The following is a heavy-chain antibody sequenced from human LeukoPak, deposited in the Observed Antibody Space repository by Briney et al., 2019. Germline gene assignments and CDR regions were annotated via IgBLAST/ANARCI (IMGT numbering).Heavy chain of an antibody. D-gene: IGHD6-19*01. V-gene: IGHV4-31*03. CDR1: GGSISSGGYY. CDR2: IYYSGST. J-gene: IGHJ4*02. CDR3: AKVSSGWYRYYFDY. Sequence: SQTLSLTCTVSGGSISSGGYYWSWIRQHPGKGLEWIGYIYYSGSTYYNPSLKSRVTISVDTSKNQFSLKLSSVTAEDTAVYYCAKVSSGWYRYYFDYWGQGTLVTVSS.